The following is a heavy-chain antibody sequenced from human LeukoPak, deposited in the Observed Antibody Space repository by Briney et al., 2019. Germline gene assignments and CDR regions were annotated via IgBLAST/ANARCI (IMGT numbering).Heavy chain of an antibody. V-gene: IGHV3-53*01. J-gene: IGHJ5*02. Sequence: GGSLRLSCAASGFTVSNNYMSWVRQAPGKGLEWVSVIYSGGSTYYADSVKGRFNISRDNSKNTLYLQMNSLRAEDTAVYYCARGGVVALKHWFDPWGQGTLVTVSS. D-gene: IGHD2-2*01. CDR1: GFTVSNNY. CDR3: ARGGVVALKHWFDP. CDR2: IYSGGST.